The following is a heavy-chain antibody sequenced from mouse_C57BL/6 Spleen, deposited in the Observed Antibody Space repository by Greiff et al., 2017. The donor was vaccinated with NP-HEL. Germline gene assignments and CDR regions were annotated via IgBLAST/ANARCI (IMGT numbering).Heavy chain of an antibody. Sequence: VQLQQSGAELVKPGASVKISCKASGYAFSSYWMNWVKQRPGKGLEWIGQIYPGDGDTNYNGKFKGKATLTADKSSSTAYMQLSSLTSEDSAVYFCARSYYGSSYVGDYWGQGTTLTVSS. CDR3: ARSYYGSSYVGDY. CDR1: GYAFSSYW. D-gene: IGHD1-1*01. V-gene: IGHV1-80*01. J-gene: IGHJ2*01. CDR2: IYPGDGDT.